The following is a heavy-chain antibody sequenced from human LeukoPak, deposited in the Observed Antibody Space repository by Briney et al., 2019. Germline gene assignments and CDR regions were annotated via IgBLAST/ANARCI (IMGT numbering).Heavy chain of an antibody. CDR1: GFTFSSYG. D-gene: IGHD3-22*01. CDR2: IRYDGSNK. CDR3: AKYADYYDSSGESNFDY. J-gene: IGHJ4*02. Sequence: PGGSLRLSCAASGFTFSSYGTHWVRQAPGKGLEWVAFIRYDGSNKYYADSVKGRFTISRDNSKNTLYLQMNSLRAEDTAVYYCAKYADYYDSSGESNFDYWGQGTLVTVSS. V-gene: IGHV3-30*02.